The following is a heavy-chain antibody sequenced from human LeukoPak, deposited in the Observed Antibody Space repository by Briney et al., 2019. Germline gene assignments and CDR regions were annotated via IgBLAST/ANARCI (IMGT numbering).Heavy chain of an antibody. J-gene: IGHJ5*02. CDR3: ARDVDYYGSGSYHYFDP. Sequence: SETLSLTCTVSGGSINSGGYYWSWIRQHPGKGLEWIANIHYSGTTYHNPSLKSRLTISVHTSKNQFSLKLSSVTAADTAVYYCARDVDYYGSGSYHYFDPWGQGTLVTVSS. D-gene: IGHD3-10*01. CDR1: GGSINSGGYY. CDR2: IHYSGTT. V-gene: IGHV4-31*03.